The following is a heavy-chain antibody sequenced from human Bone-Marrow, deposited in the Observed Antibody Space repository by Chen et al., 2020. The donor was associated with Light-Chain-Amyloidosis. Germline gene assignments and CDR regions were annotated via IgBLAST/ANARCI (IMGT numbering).Heavy chain of an antibody. Sequence: EVQLVEFGGDFVQPGRSLRLSCTGSGFTFGDYPLTWLRQAPGKGLEWVGFIRRKSYGGTTEYAASVKGRFTISRDDSISTAYLQMNSLRTDDTAVYSCTSGAAADKYYYGLDVWGQGTTVTVSS. V-gene: IGHV3-49*03. CDR3: TSGAAADKYYYGLDV. CDR1: GFTFGDYP. D-gene: IGHD6-13*01. J-gene: IGHJ6*02. CDR2: IRRKSYGGTT.